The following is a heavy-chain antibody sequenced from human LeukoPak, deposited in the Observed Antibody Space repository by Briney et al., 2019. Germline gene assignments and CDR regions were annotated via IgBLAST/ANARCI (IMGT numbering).Heavy chain of an antibody. CDR2: IYSGGRT. D-gene: IGHD5-12*01. J-gene: IGHJ4*02. CDR1: GFTVSSNY. Sequence: PGGSLRLSCAASGFTVSSNYMIWVRQAPGKGLEWVSVIYSGGRTYYVDSVKGRFTISRDNAKNSLSLQMNSLRAEDTAVYYCARGQSGYYSVDYWGQGTLVTVSS. CDR3: ARGQSGYYSVDY. V-gene: IGHV3-53*01.